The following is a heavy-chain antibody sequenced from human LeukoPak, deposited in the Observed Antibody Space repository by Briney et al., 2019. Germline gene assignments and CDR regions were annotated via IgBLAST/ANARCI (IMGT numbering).Heavy chain of an antibody. CDR2: INHDGSST. CDR1: GFTFTTFW. Sequence: GGSLRLSCATSGFTFTTFWMHWVRQAPGKGLVWVSRINHDGSSTNYADSAKGRFTISRDNAKNTVYLQMNSLRAEDTAVYYCVRDWGYDSSGYWQKYFDTWGQGTLATVSS. D-gene: IGHD3-22*01. J-gene: IGHJ4*02. V-gene: IGHV3-74*01. CDR3: VRDWGYDSSGYWQKYFDT.